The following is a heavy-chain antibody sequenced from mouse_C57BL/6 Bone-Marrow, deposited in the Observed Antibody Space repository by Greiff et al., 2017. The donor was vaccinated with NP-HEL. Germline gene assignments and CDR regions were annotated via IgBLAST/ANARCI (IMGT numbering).Heavy chain of an antibody. Sequence: EVQVVESGPELVKPGASVKMSCKASGYTFTDYNMHWVKQSHGKSLEWIGYINPNNGGTSYNQKFKGKATLTVNTSSSTAYMELRSLTSEDSAVYYCARSGAQATTWFAYWGQGTLVTVSA. J-gene: IGHJ3*01. V-gene: IGHV1-22*01. D-gene: IGHD3-2*02. CDR2: INPNNGGT. CDR3: ARSGAQATTWFAY. CDR1: GYTFTDYN.